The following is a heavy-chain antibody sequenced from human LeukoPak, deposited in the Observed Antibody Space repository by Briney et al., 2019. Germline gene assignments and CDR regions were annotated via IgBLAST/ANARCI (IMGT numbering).Heavy chain of an antibody. CDR1: GFTFSSYA. Sequence: PRGSLRLSCAASGFTFSSYAMHWVRQAPGKGLEWVAVISYDGSNKYYADSVKGRFTISRDNSKNTLYLQMNSLRAEDTAVYYCARGDEHNFDYWGQGTLVTVSS. CDR3: ARGDEHNFDY. CDR2: ISYDGSNK. V-gene: IGHV3-30*04. J-gene: IGHJ4*02.